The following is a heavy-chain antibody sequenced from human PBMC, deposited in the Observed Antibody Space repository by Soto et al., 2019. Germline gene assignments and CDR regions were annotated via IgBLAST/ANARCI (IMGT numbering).Heavy chain of an antibody. CDR1: GGSISIGGYS. V-gene: IGHV4-30-2*02. D-gene: IGHD2-21*01. J-gene: IGHJ4*02. CDR2: IYHSGST. Sequence: SETLSLTCAVSGGSISIGGYSWSWIRQPPGKGLEWIGYIYHSGSTYYNPSLKSRVTISRDNSKNTLYLQMKSLRTEDTAVYYCASIKALRSVVINHFDSWGQGTLVTVSS. CDR3: ASIKALRSVVINHFDS.